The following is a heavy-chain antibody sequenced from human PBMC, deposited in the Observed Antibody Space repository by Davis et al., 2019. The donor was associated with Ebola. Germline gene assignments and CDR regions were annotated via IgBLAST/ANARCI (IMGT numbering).Heavy chain of an antibody. Sequence: SETLSLTCTVSGGSISSSSYYWSWIRQPPGKGLEWIGEINHSGSTNYNPSLKSRVTISVDTSKNQFSLKLSSVTAADTAVYYCARGPPSYVGGRLDYWGQGTLVTVSS. V-gene: IGHV4-39*07. CDR2: INHSGST. CDR1: GGSISSSSYY. CDR3: ARGPPSYVGGRLDY. D-gene: IGHD3-16*01. J-gene: IGHJ4*02.